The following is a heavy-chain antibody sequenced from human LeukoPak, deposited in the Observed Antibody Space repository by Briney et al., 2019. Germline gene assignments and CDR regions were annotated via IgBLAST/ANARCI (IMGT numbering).Heavy chain of an antibody. J-gene: IGHJ4*02. D-gene: IGHD1-26*01. V-gene: IGHV3-53*01. CDR3: ASGWDGGYFDY. CDR1: GVTVSSNY. CDR2: IYSGGST. Sequence: GGSLRLSCAASGVTVSSNYMSCVREAPGEAGEWVSVIYSGGSTYYVASVTGRFTISRDNSNNTLYLQMNSLRAEDTAVYYCASGWDGGYFDYWGQGTLVTVSS.